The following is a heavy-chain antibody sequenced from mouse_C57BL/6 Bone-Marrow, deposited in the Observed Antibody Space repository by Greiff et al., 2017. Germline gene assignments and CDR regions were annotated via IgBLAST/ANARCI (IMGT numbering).Heavy chain of an antibody. CDR3: ASPLYDGYNSYAMDY. J-gene: IGHJ4*01. V-gene: IGHV14-2*01. Sequence: EVQLQQSGAELVKPGASVKLSCTASGFNIQDYYMNWVKQRTEQGLEWIGRIAPEDGEPTSAPKFQGKATLTADTTANTAYRQLSSLTSEDTAVYYCASPLYDGYNSYAMDYWGQGTSVTVSS. CDR1: GFNIQDYY. CDR2: IAPEDGEP. D-gene: IGHD2-3*01.